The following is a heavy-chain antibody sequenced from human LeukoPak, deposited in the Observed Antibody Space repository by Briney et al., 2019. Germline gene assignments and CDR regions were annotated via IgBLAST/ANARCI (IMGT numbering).Heavy chain of an antibody. CDR2: IYYSGST. CDR3: ARGYYDFWSGYPYYFDY. V-gene: IGHV4-39*01. D-gene: IGHD3-3*01. Sequence: SETLSLTCTVSGGSISSSSYYWGWIRQPPGKGREWIGSIYYSGSTYYNPSLKSRVTISVDTSKNQFSLKLSSVTAADTAVYYCARGYYDFWSGYPYYFDYWGQGTLVTVSS. CDR1: GGSISSSSYY. J-gene: IGHJ4*02.